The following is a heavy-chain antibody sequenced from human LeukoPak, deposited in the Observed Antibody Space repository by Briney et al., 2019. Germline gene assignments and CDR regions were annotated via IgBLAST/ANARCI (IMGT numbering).Heavy chain of an antibody. Sequence: GGSLRLSCAASGFTFSGYAMSWVRQAPGKGLECVSAISGSGGSTYYADSVKGRFTISRDNSKNTLYLQMNSLRAEDTAVYYCAKDLYAGYLYDYWGQGTLVTVSS. V-gene: IGHV3-23*01. CDR2: ISGSGGST. J-gene: IGHJ4*02. CDR3: AKDLYAGYLYDY. CDR1: GFTFSGYA. D-gene: IGHD1-1*01.